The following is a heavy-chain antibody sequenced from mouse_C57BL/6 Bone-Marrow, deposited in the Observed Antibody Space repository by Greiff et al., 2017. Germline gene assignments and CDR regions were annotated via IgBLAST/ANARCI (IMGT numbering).Heavy chain of an antibody. CDR2: IDPENGDT. CDR3: TTNYGSDY. D-gene: IGHD1-1*01. J-gene: IGHJ2*01. CDR1: GFNIKDDY. Sequence: EVQLQQSGAELVRPGASVKLSCTAPGFNIKDDYMHWVKQRPEQGLEWIGWIDPENGDTEYASKFQGKATITADTSSNTAYLQLSSLTSEDTAVYYCTTNYGSDYWGQGTTLTVSS. V-gene: IGHV14-4*01.